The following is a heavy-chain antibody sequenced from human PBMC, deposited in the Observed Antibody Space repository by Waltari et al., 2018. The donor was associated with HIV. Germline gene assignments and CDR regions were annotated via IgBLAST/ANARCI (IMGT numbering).Heavy chain of an antibody. D-gene: IGHD3-22*01. CDR2: IYSGGST. V-gene: IGHV3-53*02. J-gene: IGHJ4*02. CDR3: ASSPSSGTRNDY. Sequence: EVQLVATGGGLILPGGSLRLSCAASGLTVSSTSLSWARQAPGRGLEWVSVIYSGGSTYYADSGKGRFTISRDKSKNTLYLQMNSLRAEDTAVYYCASSPSSGTRNDYWGQGTLVTVSS. CDR1: GLTVSSTS.